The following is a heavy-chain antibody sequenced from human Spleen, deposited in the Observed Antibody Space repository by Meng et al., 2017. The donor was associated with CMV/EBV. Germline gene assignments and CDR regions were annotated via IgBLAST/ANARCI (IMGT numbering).Heavy chain of an antibody. Sequence: SETLSLTCTVSGGSISSGGYYWSWIRQHPGKGLEWIGYIYYSGSTYYNPSLKSRVTISVDTSKNQFSLKLSSVTAADTAVYYCARGLPLRYCSSTSCPNWFDPWGQGTLVTVSS. CDR3: ARGLPLRYCSSTSCPNWFDP. CDR1: GGSISSGGYY. CDR2: IYYSGST. D-gene: IGHD2-2*01. J-gene: IGHJ5*02. V-gene: IGHV4-31*03.